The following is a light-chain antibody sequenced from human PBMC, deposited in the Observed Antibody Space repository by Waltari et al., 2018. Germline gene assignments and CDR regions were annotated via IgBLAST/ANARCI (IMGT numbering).Light chain of an antibody. V-gene: IGLV2-8*01. CDR2: EVN. CDR1: RSDVGGYPY. Sequence: QSALTQPPSASGSPGQSVTISCTGARSDVGGYPYVSWYQQHPGKAPKVIIYEVNKLPSGVPVRFFGSKAGSTASLTVSGLQAEDEANYYCASYAGGDTPYVFGTGTKVTVL. CDR3: ASYAGGDTPYV. J-gene: IGLJ1*01.